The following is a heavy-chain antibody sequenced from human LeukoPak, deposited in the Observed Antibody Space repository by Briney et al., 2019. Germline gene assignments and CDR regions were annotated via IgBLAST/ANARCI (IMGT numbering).Heavy chain of an antibody. V-gene: IGHV1-69*10. D-gene: IGHD3-22*01. CDR3: ARDSLDSSGYYSDY. Sequence: SVTVSCKASGGTFSSYAISWVRQAPGQGLEWMGRIIPILGIANYAQKFQGRVTITADKSTSTAYMELSSLRSEDTAVYYCARDSLDSSGYYSDYWGQGTLVTVSS. J-gene: IGHJ4*02. CDR1: GGTFSSYA. CDR2: IIPILGIA.